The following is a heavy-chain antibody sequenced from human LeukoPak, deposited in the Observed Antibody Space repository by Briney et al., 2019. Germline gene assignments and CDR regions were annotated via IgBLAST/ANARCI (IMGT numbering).Heavy chain of an antibody. V-gene: IGHV1-2*02. D-gene: IGHD6-13*01. Sequence: GASVKVSCKASGYTFTGYYMHWVRQAPGQGLEWMGWINPNSGGTNYAQKFQGRVTMTRDTSISTAYMELSRLRSDDTAVYYCAREVGGIAAANWFDPWGQGTLVTVSS. CDR3: AREVGGIAAANWFDP. CDR1: GYTFTGYY. J-gene: IGHJ5*02. CDR2: INPNSGGT.